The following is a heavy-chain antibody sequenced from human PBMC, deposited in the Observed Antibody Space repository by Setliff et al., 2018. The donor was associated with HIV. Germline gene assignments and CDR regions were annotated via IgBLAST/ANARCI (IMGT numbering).Heavy chain of an antibody. J-gene: IGHJ3*01. CDR3: ARHAAATISSVWYANAAFDV. D-gene: IGHD3-22*01. CDR2: INYSGET. Sequence: SETLSLTCTVSGASISGYFWTWMRQVPGKGLEWLGYINYSGETNYNPSLRRRVTISIDTSTNQFSLKIDSMTASDTAINYCARHAAATISSVWYANAAFDVWGQGTVVTVSS. CDR1: GASISGYF. V-gene: IGHV4-59*08.